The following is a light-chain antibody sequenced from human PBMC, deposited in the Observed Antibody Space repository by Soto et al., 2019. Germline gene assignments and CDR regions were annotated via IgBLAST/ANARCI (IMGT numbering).Light chain of an antibody. CDR2: GAS. CDR3: QHYGSSPPNT. J-gene: IGKJ2*01. Sequence: EIVLTQSPGTLSLSPGERATLSCRATQSVTTNYLAWYQQKPGQAPRLLIYGASIRATGIPDRFSGSGSGTDFTLTISRLEPEDFAVYYCQHYGSSPPNTFGQGPKLEIK. CDR1: QSVTTNY. V-gene: IGKV3-20*01.